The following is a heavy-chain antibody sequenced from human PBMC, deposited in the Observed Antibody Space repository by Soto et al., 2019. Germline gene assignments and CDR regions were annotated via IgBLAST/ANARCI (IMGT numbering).Heavy chain of an antibody. J-gene: IGHJ6*02. V-gene: IGHV1-46*01. CDR1: GYTFTSYY. Sequence: ASVKVSCKASGYTFTSYYMHWVRQAPGQGLEWMGIINPSGGSTSYAQKFQGRVTMTRDTSTSTVYMELSSLRSEDTAVYYCARDFLRYSSGWYDYYYYGMDVWGQGTTVTVSS. CDR2: INPSGGST. D-gene: IGHD6-19*01. CDR3: ARDFLRYSSGWYDYYYYGMDV.